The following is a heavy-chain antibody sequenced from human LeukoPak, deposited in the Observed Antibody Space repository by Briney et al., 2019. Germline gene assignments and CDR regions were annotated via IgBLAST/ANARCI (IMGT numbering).Heavy chain of an antibody. CDR3: ARLLLRYFDWLPHHNWFDP. CDR1: GYTFTTYY. V-gene: IGHV1-46*01. D-gene: IGHD3-9*01. J-gene: IGHJ5*02. CDR2: INPSGGST. Sequence: ASVKVSCKASGYTFTTYYMHWVRQAPGQGLEWMGIINPSGGSTRYAQKFQGRVTMTRDMSTSTVYMELSSLRSEDTAVYYCARLLLRYFDWLPHHNWFDPWGQGTLVTVSS.